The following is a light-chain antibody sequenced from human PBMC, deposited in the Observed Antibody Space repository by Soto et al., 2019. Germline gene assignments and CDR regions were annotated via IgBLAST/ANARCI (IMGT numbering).Light chain of an antibody. CDR1: QSVSSIY. CDR3: QQYNNWPPVT. CDR2: GAS. J-gene: IGKJ3*01. V-gene: IGKV3-20*01. Sequence: EIVLTQSPGTLSLSPGERATLSCRASQSVSSIYLAWYQQKPGQAPRLLIYGASSRPTGIPDRFSGSGSGTDFTLTISRLEPEDFAVYYCQQYNNWPPVTFGPGTKVDIK.